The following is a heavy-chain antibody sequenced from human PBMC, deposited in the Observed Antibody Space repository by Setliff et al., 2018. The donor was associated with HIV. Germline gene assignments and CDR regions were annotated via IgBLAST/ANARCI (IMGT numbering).Heavy chain of an antibody. CDR2: IFSSGSGSTI. Sequence: GSLRLSCAASGFTFSDYYMSWIRQAPGKGLEWVSYIFSSGSGSTIYYADSVKGRFTISRDNAKNSLYLQMNSLRAEDTAVYYCARDAPLYSNYVGYFDYWGQGTLVTVSS. J-gene: IGHJ4*02. CDR3: ARDAPLYSNYVGYFDY. D-gene: IGHD4-4*01. CDR1: GFTFSDYY. V-gene: IGHV3-11*01.